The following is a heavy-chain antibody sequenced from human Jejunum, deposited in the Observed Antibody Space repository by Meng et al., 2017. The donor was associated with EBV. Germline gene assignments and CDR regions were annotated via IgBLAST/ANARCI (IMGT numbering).Heavy chain of an antibody. V-gene: IGHV7-4-1*02. D-gene: IGHD1/OR15-1a*01. CDR3: ARDVTTATFDY. J-gene: IGHJ4*02. CDR2: INTYTGRP. CDR1: GYSFTRNA. Sequence: QVHLVQSEPELKNPGASVKVSCKASGYSFTRNAINWVRQAPGQGLEWMGWINTYTGRPAYAQGFTGRFVFSLDTSVSTAYLQISSLRSEDTAVYYCARDVTTATFDYWGQGALVTVSS.